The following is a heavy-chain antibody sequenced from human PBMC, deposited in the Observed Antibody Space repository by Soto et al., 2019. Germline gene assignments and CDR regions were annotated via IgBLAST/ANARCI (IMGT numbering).Heavy chain of an antibody. V-gene: IGHV1-69*01. D-gene: IGHD3-10*01. CDR3: AREYYYGSGSHDAFDI. Sequence: QVQLVQSGAEVKKPGSSVKVSCKASGGTFSSYAISWVRQAPGQGLEWMGGIIPIFGTANYAQKFQGRVTITADESTSTASMELSSLRSEDTAVYYCAREYYYGSGSHDAFDIWGQGTMVTVSS. CDR2: IIPIFGTA. CDR1: GGTFSSYA. J-gene: IGHJ3*02.